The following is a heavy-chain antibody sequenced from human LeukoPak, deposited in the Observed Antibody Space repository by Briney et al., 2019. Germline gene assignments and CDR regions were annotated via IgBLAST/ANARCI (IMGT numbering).Heavy chain of an antibody. CDR1: GYTFTIYG. CDR3: ARGTLLLWFGELSQPLDY. CDR2: ICVYNDNT. J-gene: IGHJ4*02. V-gene: IGHV1-18*01. D-gene: IGHD3-10*01. Sequence: ASVTVSFTASGYTFTIYGISWVRQAPGQGVEGMGWICVYNDNTNYAQNLHGRVTMTTDTSTSTAYMELRSLRSDDTAVYYCARGTLLLWFGELSQPLDYWGQGTLVTVSS.